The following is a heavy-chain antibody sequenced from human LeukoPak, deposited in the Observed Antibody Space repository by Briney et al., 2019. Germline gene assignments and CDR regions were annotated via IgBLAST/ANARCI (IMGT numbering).Heavy chain of an antibody. CDR2: ISGSGNKT. CDR1: GFTFSSYA. V-gene: IGHV3-23*01. CDR3: AKDGARYCTNGVCYAFYYMDV. J-gene: IGHJ6*03. D-gene: IGHD2-8*01. Sequence: GGSLRLSCAASGFTFSSYAMTWVRQAPGKGLEWVAAISGSGNKTYYADSVKGRFTISRDNSKNTLYLQMNSLRAEDTAVYYCAKDGARYCTNGVCYAFYYMDVWGKGTTVTVSS.